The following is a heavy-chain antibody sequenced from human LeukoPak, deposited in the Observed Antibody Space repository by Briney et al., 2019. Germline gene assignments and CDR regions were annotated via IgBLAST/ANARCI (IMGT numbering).Heavy chain of an antibody. CDR3: ARGPYKIYYYMDV. Sequence: PGGSLRLSCAASGFTFDDYGMSWVRQAPGKGLEWVSGINWNGGGTGYADSVKGRFTISRDNAKNSLYLQMNSLRAEDTALYYCARGPYKIYYYMDVWGKGTTVTVSS. D-gene: IGHD1-1*01. CDR2: INWNGGGT. CDR1: GFTFDDYG. J-gene: IGHJ6*03. V-gene: IGHV3-20*04.